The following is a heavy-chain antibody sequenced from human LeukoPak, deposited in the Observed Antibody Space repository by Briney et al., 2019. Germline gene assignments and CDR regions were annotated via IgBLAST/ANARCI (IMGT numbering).Heavy chain of an antibody. D-gene: IGHD2-2*01. CDR2: ISSSGSTI. CDR3: AREKGDQLLSSNYYMDV. CDR1: GFTFSSYA. J-gene: IGHJ6*03. Sequence: PGGSLRLSCAASGFTFSSYAMSWVRQAPGKGLEWVSYISSSGSTIYYADSVKGRFTISRDNAKNSLYLQMNSLRAEDTAVYYCAREKGDQLLSSNYYMDVWGKGTTVTVSS. V-gene: IGHV3-48*04.